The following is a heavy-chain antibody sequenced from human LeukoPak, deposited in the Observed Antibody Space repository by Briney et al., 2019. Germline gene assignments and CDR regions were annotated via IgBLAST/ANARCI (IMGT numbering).Heavy chain of an antibody. V-gene: IGHV4-34*01. D-gene: IGHD2-8*01. Sequence: PSETLSLTCAVYGGSFSGYYWSWLRQPPGKGLEWIGEINHSGSTNYNPSLKSRVTISVDTSKNQFSLKLSSVTAADTAVYYCARARWYCTNGVCYRSWLDPWGQGTLVTVSS. J-gene: IGHJ5*02. CDR1: GGSFSGYY. CDR3: ARARWYCTNGVCYRSWLDP. CDR2: INHSGST.